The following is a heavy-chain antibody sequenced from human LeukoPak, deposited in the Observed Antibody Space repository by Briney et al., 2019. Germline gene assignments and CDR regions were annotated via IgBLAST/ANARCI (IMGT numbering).Heavy chain of an antibody. CDR3: ARGPYYDSSGYYIY. CDR1: GGTFSSYA. V-gene: IGHV1-69*13. D-gene: IGHD3-22*01. CDR2: IIPIFGTA. Sequence: GASVKVSCKASGGTFSSYAISWVRQAPGQGLEWMGGIIPIFGTANYAQKFQGRVTITAGESTSTAYMELSSLRSEDTAVYYCARGPYYDSSGYYIYWGQGTLVTVSS. J-gene: IGHJ4*02.